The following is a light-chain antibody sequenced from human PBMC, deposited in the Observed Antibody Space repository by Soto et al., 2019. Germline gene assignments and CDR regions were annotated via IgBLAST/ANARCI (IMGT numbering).Light chain of an antibody. V-gene: IGKV1-5*01. Sequence: DIQMTPFPSTVSASVGARVTTTCQASHYVNTWLAWYQQKPGRAPVLLIHDASSWENGVPSRFSGSGSGTEFTLSINTLQPDDSATYYCQVYDSTSVAFGQGTKVDIK. CDR1: HYVNTW. CDR2: DAS. J-gene: IGKJ2*01. CDR3: QVYDSTSVA.